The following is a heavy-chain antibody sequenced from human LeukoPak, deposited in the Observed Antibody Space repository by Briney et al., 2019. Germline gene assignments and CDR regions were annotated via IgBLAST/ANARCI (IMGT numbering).Heavy chain of an antibody. CDR3: ARDGGYCGGGSCYGGAFDI. CDR2: IYSGGST. V-gene: IGHV3-53*01. J-gene: IGHJ3*02. CDR1: GFTVSSNY. Sequence: GGSLGPSCAASGFTVSSNYMSWVRQAPGKGLEWVSVIYSGGSTYYADSVKGRFTISRDNSKNTLYLQMNSLRAEDTAVYYCARDGGYCGGGSCYGGAFDIWGQGTMVTVSS. D-gene: IGHD2-15*01.